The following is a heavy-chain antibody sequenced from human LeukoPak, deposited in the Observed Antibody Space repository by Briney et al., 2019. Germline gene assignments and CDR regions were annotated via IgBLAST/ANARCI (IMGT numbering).Heavy chain of an antibody. V-gene: IGHV4-59*08. D-gene: IGHD3-3*01. CDR3: ARLPTFGVVKLLFDY. Sequence: NSSETLSLTCSVSGGSITGYYWSWIRQPPGKGLEWIGYVFYSGTTLYNPSLKSRVTISVDTSKTQFSLKLTSVTAADTAVYYCARLPTFGVVKLLFDYWGQGTLVTVSS. CDR2: VFYSGTT. CDR1: GGSITGYY. J-gene: IGHJ4*02.